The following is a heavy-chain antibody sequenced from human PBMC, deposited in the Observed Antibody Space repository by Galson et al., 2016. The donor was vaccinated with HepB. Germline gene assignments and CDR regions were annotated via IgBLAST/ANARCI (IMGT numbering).Heavy chain of an antibody. D-gene: IGHD3-10*01. Sequence: SVKVSCKVSGNTLNELSIHWVRQAPGKGLEWMGGSDPDYGQKIYGEKFEGRVTMTIDTSTSTAYMELRSLRSDDTAVYYCARPTYYYGSGSWYFFDYWGQGTLVTVSS. CDR2: SDPDYGQK. V-gene: IGHV1-24*01. CDR1: GNTLNELS. J-gene: IGHJ4*02. CDR3: ARPTYYYGSGSWYFFDY.